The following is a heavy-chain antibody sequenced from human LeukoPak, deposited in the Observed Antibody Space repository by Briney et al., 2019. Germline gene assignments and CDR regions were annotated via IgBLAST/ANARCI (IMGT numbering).Heavy chain of an antibody. D-gene: IGHD6-13*01. CDR1: GYTFTSYA. J-gene: IGHJ5*02. CDR2: INTNTGNP. CDR3: ARRALSWYGPSGNWFDP. V-gene: IGHV7-4-1*02. Sequence: GASVKVSCKASGYTFTSYAMNWVRQAPGQGLEWMGWINTNTGNPTCAQGFTGRFVFSLDTSVSTAYLQISSLKAEDTAVYYCARRALSWYGPSGNWFDPWGQGTLVTVSS.